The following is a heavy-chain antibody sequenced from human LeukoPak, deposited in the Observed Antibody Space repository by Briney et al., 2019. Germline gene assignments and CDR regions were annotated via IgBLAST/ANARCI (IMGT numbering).Heavy chain of an antibody. Sequence: ASVKVSCKASGYTFTNNFMHWVRQAPGQGLEWMGIINPSGDNTWYAQKFQGRVTMTRDMATSTDYIEVSSLGSEDTAVYYCARDNSVGDSAWWFDPWGQGTLVTVSS. CDR1: GYTFTNNF. J-gene: IGHJ5*02. CDR3: ARDNSVGDSAWWFDP. CDR2: INPSGDNT. D-gene: IGHD5-12*01. V-gene: IGHV1-46*01.